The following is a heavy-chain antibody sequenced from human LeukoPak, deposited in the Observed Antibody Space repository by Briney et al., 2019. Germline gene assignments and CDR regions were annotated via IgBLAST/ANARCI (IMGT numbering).Heavy chain of an antibody. CDR2: INPNSGGT. D-gene: IGHD2-2*02. J-gene: IGHJ6*02. CDR3: ALPYCSSTSCYKYYYYYGMDV. V-gene: IGHV1-2*02. Sequence: ASVKVSCKASGYTFTGYYMHWVRQAPGQGLEWMGWINPNSGGTNYAQKFQGRVTTTRDTSISTAYMELSRLRSDDTAVYYCALPYCSSTSCYKYYYYYGMDVWGQGTTVTVSS. CDR1: GYTFTGYY.